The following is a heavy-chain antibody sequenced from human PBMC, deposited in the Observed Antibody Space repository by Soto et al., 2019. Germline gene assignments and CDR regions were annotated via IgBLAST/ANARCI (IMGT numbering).Heavy chain of an antibody. V-gene: IGHV4-61*01. CDR1: GASVTSGRYY. CDR3: GAAPNYYYFDY. Sequence: SETLSLTCTVSGASVTSGRYYWSWLRQSPGKGLEWIGYTHYSGSTNYNTSLNSRVTISVDTSKNQFSLRLSSVTAADAAVYYCGAAPNYYYFDYWGPGTLVTVSS. J-gene: IGHJ4*02. D-gene: IGHD3-10*01. CDR2: THYSGST.